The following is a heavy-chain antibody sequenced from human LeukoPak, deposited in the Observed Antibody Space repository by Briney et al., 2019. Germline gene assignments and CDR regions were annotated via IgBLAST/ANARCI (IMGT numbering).Heavy chain of an antibody. CDR2: ISSGGSVM. J-gene: IGHJ4*02. Sequence: GGSLRLSCGASGYTFSDYTMNWVRHAPGKGPEGISYISSGGSVMHYADSVKGRFTISRDNVENSLYPKMNSLRVEDTAVYYCTRDLEYWGQGVLVTVSS. CDR3: TRDLEY. CDR1: GYTFSDYT. V-gene: IGHV3-48*01.